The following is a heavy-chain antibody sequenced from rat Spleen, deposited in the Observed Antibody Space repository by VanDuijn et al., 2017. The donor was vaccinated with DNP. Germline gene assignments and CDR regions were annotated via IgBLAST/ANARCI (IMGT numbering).Heavy chain of an antibody. CDR3: ARDHYSAPPFDY. D-gene: IGHD1-1*01. CDR2: INSAGSI. CDR1: AYSITTNY. J-gene: IGHJ2*01. V-gene: IGHV3-3*01. Sequence: EVQLQESGPGLVKPSQSLSLTCSVTAYSITTNYWGWIRKFPGHKLEWMGYINSAGSIEYNPSLKGRISITRDTSKNQFFLQLNSVTTEDTATYYCARDHYSAPPFDYWGQGVMVTVSS.